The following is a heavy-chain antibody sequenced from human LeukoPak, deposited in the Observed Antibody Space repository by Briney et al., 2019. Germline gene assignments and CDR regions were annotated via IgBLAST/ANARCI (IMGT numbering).Heavy chain of an antibody. D-gene: IGHD7-27*01. CDR1: GFTFSNYA. V-gene: IGHV3-48*01. CDR2: ISASSVTI. CDR3: ARDPGFFDY. Sequence: GGSLRLSCAASGFTFSNYAMNWVRQAPGKGLEWVSYISASSVTIYDADSVKGRFTIFRDNAKNSLYLHMNSLRGEDTAVYYCARDPGFFDYWGQGTLVTVSS. J-gene: IGHJ4*02.